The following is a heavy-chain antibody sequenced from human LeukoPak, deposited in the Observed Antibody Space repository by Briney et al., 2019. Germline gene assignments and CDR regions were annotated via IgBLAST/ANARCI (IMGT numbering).Heavy chain of an antibody. CDR2: IYHSGST. CDR3: ARIGSSNEEVGY. CDR1: GYSISSDYY. D-gene: IGHD1-26*01. V-gene: IGHV4-38-2*02. J-gene: IGHJ4*02. Sequence: SETLSLTCTVSGYSISSDYYWGWIRRPPGKGLEWIGSIYHSGSTYYNPSFKSRVTISVDTSKNQFSLKLSSVTAADTAIYCCARIGSSNEEVGYWGQGTLVTVSS.